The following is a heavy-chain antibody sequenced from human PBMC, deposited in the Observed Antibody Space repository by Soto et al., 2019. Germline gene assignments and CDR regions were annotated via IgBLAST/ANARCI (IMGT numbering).Heavy chain of an antibody. Sequence: SETLSLTCTVSGGSISSGDYYWSWIRQPPGKGLEWIVYIYYSGSTYYNPALNSRVTISVDTSKNQFSLKRSSVTAEETAVYYCAKDKAGATGRYYYGMDFWGQGTTVTVSS. V-gene: IGHV4-30-4*01. CDR2: IYYSGST. CDR3: AKDKAGATGRYYYGMDF. D-gene: IGHD1-26*01. CDR1: GGSISSGDYY. J-gene: IGHJ6*02.